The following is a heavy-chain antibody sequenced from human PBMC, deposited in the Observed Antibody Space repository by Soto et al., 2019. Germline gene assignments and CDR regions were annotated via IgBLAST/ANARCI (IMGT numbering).Heavy chain of an antibody. CDR3: ARVVVAATLGGTPDY. CDR2: ISAYNGNT. D-gene: IGHD2-15*01. CDR1: GYTFTSYG. V-gene: IGHV1-18*01. J-gene: IGHJ4*02. Sequence: ASVKVSCKASGYTFTSYGISWGRQAPEQGLEWMGWISAYNGNTNDAQKLQGRVSMTTDTSTSTAYMELRSLRSDDTAVYYCARVVVAATLGGTPDYWGQGTLVTVSS.